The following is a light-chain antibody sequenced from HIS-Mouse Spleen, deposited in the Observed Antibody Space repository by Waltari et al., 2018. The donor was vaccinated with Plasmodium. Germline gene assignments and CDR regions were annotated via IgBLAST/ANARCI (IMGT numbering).Light chain of an antibody. Sequence: SYELTQPPSVSVSPGQTARITCSGDALPKKYAYWYQQKSGQAPVLVINEDSKRPSGFPERFSGSRSGTRATLTIMGAQVEDEADYYCYSTDSSGNHRVFGGGTKLTVL. CDR2: EDS. J-gene: IGLJ3*02. CDR3: YSTDSSGNHRV. V-gene: IGLV3-10*01. CDR1: ALPKKY.